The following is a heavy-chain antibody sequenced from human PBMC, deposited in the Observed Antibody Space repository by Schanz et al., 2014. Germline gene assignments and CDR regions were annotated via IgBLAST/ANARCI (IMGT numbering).Heavy chain of an antibody. J-gene: IGHJ4*02. CDR3: ARPIYDLWSGSFDY. CDR1: GFPFSTYS. V-gene: IGHV3-21*01. CDR2: IRSDNNYI. Sequence: EVQLVESGGGLVKPGGSLRLSCVASGFPFSTYSIHWVRQAPGKGLEWVSYIRSDNNYIYYADSVKGRFTISRDNAKNSLFLQMNSLTAEDTAVYYCARPIYDLWSGSFDYWGQGTLVTVSS. D-gene: IGHD3-3*01.